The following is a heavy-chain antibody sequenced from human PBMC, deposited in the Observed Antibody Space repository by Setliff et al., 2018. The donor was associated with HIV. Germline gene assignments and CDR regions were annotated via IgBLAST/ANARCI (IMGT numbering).Heavy chain of an antibody. D-gene: IGHD2-2*01. V-gene: IGHV1-3*01. Sequence: ASVKVSCKASGYSFTRNFVHWVRQAPGQRLEWMGWINAGNGNTKYSQKFRGRVTFTRDTSASTAYMELSGLGFEDTAVYYCARLSSAAMWGGGAFDIWGQGTMVTVSS. CDR3: ARLSSAAMWGGGAFDI. CDR1: GYSFTRNF. CDR2: INAGNGNT. J-gene: IGHJ3*02.